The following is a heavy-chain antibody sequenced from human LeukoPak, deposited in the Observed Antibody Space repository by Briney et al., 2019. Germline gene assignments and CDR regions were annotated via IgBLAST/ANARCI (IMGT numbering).Heavy chain of an antibody. Sequence: GGSLRLSCAASGFTFSSYWMSGVRQAPGKGLECVANIKQDGSEKYCVDSVKGRFTISRDNAKNSLYLQMNSLRAEDTAVYYCAKSHDILTGSYYFDYWGQGTLVTVSS. CDR1: GFTFSSYW. CDR3: AKSHDILTGSYYFDY. CDR2: IKQDGSEK. V-gene: IGHV3-7*03. D-gene: IGHD3-9*01. J-gene: IGHJ4*02.